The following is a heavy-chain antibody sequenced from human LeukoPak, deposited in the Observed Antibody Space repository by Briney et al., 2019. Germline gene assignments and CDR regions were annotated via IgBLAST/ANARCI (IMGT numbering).Heavy chain of an antibody. CDR2: IKEDGSDR. CDR1: GFTFSTYW. V-gene: IGHV3-7*03. D-gene: IGHD6-13*01. Sequence: GGSLRLSCAASGFTFSTYWMTWVRQAPGKGLEWVANIKEDGSDRYYVDSVKGRFTISRDNAKSSLYLQMNGLRAEDTAVYFCARDSGWFRFDSWGQGTLVTVSS. J-gene: IGHJ4*02. CDR3: ARDSGWFRFDS.